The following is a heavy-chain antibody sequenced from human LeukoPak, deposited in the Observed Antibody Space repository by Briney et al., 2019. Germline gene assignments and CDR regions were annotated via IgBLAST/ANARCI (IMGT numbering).Heavy chain of an antibody. V-gene: IGHV3-66*01. D-gene: IGHD3-3*01. CDR1: GFTVNSNY. Sequence: PGGSLRLSCAASGFTVNSNYMSWVRQAPGKGLEWVSVIYSGGNTYYADSVKGRLTISRDNSKNTLYLQMNGLGAEDTAVYYCATTPSYSGFWSGPPNRFDPWGQGTLVTVSS. CDR2: IYSGGNT. J-gene: IGHJ5*02. CDR3: ATTPSYSGFWSGPPNRFDP.